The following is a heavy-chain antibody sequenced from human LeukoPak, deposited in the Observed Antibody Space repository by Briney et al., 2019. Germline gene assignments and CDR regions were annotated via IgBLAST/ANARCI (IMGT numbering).Heavy chain of an antibody. D-gene: IGHD3-22*01. CDR3: ARRFVDSSGYYQYYFDY. J-gene: IGHJ4*02. CDR2: INPNSGGT. Sequence: ASVKVSCKASGYTFTGYYMHWVRQAPGQGLEWMGRINPNSGGTNYAQKFQGRVTMTRDTSISTPYMELSRLRSDDTAVYYCARRFVDSSGYYQYYFDYLGQGTLVTVSS. CDR1: GYTFTGYY. V-gene: IGHV1-2*06.